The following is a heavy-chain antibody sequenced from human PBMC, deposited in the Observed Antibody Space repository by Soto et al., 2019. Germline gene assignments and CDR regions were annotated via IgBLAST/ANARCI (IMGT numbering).Heavy chain of an antibody. CDR3: ARRKLEMMYVGWFDP. D-gene: IGHD2-8*01. CDR2: IHHSGST. Sequence: QVQLQESGPGLVKPSETLSLTCAVSGDSISSRNWWSWVRQTPGKGLEYIGEIHHSGSTNYNRSLKNRVTMSVDKSKNQFALNLNSVTAADTAIYYCARRKLEMMYVGWFDPWGQGTLVTVSS. J-gene: IGHJ5*02. CDR1: GDSISSRNW. V-gene: IGHV4-4*02.